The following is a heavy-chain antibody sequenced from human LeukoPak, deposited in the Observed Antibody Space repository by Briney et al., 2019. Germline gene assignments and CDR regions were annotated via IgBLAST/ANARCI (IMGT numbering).Heavy chain of an antibody. CDR2: ISAYNGNT. CDR3: ARCDSPAFDI. Sequence: ASVKVSCKASGYTFTGYYMHWVRQAPGQGLGWMGWISAYNGNTNYAQKLQGRVTMTTDTSTSTAYMELRSLRSDDTAVYYCARCDSPAFDIWGQGTMVTVSS. CDR1: GYTFTGYY. J-gene: IGHJ3*02. V-gene: IGHV1-18*04. D-gene: IGHD3-22*01.